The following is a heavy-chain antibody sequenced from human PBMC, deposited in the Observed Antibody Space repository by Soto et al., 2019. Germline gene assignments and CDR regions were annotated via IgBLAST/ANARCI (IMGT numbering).Heavy chain of an antibody. CDR3: AREGTYYYGSSAYYYEK. D-gene: IGHD3-22*01. CDR2: IDPSNGDT. Sequence: ASVKVSCKASGYTFTGYYIHWMRQAPGQGLEWMGWIDPSNGDTNYAQKFQDGVTLTRDTSISTAYMELSRLRSDDTAVYYCAREGTYYYGSSAYYYEKWGQGTLVTVSS. J-gene: IGHJ4*02. CDR1: GYTFTGYY. V-gene: IGHV1-2*02.